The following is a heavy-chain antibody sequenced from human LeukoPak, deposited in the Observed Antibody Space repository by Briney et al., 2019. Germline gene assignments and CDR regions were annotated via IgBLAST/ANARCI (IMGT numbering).Heavy chain of an antibody. CDR1: GFTFSSYS. D-gene: IGHD6-13*01. Sequence: GGSLRLSCAASGFTFSSYSMNWVRQAPGKGLEWVSPISSSSSYIYYADSVKGRFTISRDNAKNSLSLQMNSRRPGVTVRCYCPKDSPVAVASGFSDYWGQGTLATVSS. CDR2: ISSSSSYI. CDR3: PKDSPVAVASGFSDY. V-gene: IGHV3-21*03. J-gene: IGHJ4*02.